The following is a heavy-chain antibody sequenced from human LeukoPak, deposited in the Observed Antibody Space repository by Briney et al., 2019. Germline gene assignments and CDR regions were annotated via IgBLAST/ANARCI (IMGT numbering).Heavy chain of an antibody. CDR1: GFTFSNYA. Sequence: PGGSLRLSRGVSGFTFSNYAMSWVRQAPGKGLEWVSGISGSGGSTYYTDSMKGRFTISRDNSKNTLYLQMNSLRADDTAVYFCARAGQQLVPSYFNYWGQGILVTVSS. CDR2: ISGSGGST. V-gene: IGHV3-23*01. J-gene: IGHJ4*02. CDR3: ARAGQQLVPSYFNY. D-gene: IGHD6-13*01.